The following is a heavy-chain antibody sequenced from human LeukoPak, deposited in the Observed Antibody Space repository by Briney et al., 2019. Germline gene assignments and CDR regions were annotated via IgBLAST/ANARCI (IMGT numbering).Heavy chain of an antibody. J-gene: IGHJ4*02. CDR3: ARDYYDSSGPFDY. Sequence: PGGSLRLSCAASGFTFSNYAMHWVRQAPGKGLEWVANIKQGGSEKYYVDSVKGRFTISRDNAKNSLYLQMNSLRAEDTAVYYCARDYYDSSGPFDYWGQGTLVTVSS. CDR1: GFTFSNYA. D-gene: IGHD3-22*01. V-gene: IGHV3-7*01. CDR2: IKQGGSEK.